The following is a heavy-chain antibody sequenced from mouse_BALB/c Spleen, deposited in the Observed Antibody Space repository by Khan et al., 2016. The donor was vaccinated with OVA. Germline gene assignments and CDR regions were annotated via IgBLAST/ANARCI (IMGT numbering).Heavy chain of an antibody. Sequence: VQLQQSGAELVRPGTSVKMSCKAAGYTFTNYWIGWVKQRPGHGLEWIGDIFPGGGYTNYNEKFKGKATLTADTSSSTAYMQLSSLTSEDTAIYSCARRWAARATWDYFDYWGQGTTLTVSS. V-gene: IGHV1-63*02. CDR1: GYTFTNYW. J-gene: IGHJ2*01. CDR2: IFPGGGYT. CDR3: ARRWAARATWDYFDY. D-gene: IGHD3-1*01.